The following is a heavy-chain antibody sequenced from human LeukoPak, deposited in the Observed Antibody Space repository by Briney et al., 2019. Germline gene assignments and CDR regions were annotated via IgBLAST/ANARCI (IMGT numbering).Heavy chain of an antibody. J-gene: IGHJ6*04. CDR2: ISYDGSYT. Sequence: PGGSLRLSCVDSGLSFNTYAMHWVPQAPGKGLEWVAAISYDGSYTYYRDSVRGRFTISRDNSKNTMYLQMNSLRAEDTAMYYCARALDVWGKGTTVTVSS. CDR3: ARALDV. CDR1: GLSFNTYA. V-gene: IGHV3-30*04.